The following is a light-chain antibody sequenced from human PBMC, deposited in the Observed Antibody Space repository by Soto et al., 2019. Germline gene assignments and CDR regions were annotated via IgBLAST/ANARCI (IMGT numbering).Light chain of an antibody. CDR3: HQYVSSPWE. J-gene: IGKJ1*01. Sequence: ELVLAHSPGTLSFSPGESATLSCRASQSVSSSFLARYQQKAGQAPRLLIYGASRRATGIPDRFRGSGSGTDSTPTISRLDPEDCAVYYCHQYVSSPWEVGQGT. CDR1: QSVSSSF. CDR2: GAS. V-gene: IGKV3-20*01.